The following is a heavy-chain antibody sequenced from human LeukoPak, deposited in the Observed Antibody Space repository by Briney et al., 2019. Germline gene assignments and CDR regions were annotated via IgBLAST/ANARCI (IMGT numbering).Heavy chain of an antibody. CDR3: ARDFRSSGDDLDY. V-gene: IGHV3-48*01. CDR2: ISSSSSTI. CDR1: GFTFSIYR. Sequence: PGGSLRLSRAASGFTFSIYRMNWVRQAPGKGLEWVSYISSSSSTIYYADSVKGRFTISRDNAKNSLYLQMNSLRAEDTAVYYCARDFRSSGDDLDYWGQGTLVTVSS. D-gene: IGHD3-22*01. J-gene: IGHJ4*02.